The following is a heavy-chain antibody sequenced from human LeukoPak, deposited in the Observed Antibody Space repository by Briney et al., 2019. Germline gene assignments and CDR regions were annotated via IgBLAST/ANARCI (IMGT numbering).Heavy chain of an antibody. D-gene: IGHD1-1*01. V-gene: IGHV4-39*01. Sequence: SETLSLTSTVSGGSISSSSDYWGWIRQARGKGLEWIGSIYYHENTYYNSSLKSRVTISVDTSKNQFSLKLNSVAAADTAVYLCARRAYSAAYWKHFDYWGQGTLVTVSS. J-gene: IGHJ4*02. CDR2: IYYHENT. CDR3: ARRAYSAAYWKHFDY. CDR1: GGSISSSSDY.